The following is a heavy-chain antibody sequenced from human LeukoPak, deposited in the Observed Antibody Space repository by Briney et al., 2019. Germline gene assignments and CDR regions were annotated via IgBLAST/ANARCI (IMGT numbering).Heavy chain of an antibody. D-gene: IGHD2-2*01. CDR3: ARDQHYATDY. V-gene: IGHV1-46*03. Sequence: GASVKVSCKASGYIFTSYNMQWVRHAPGQGLEWMGMVSSSGANTKYAQKFRGRVTMTSDTSTSTVYMELSGLISDDTAVYYCARDQHYATDYWGQGALVTVCS. CDR1: GYIFTSYN. J-gene: IGHJ4*02. CDR2: VSSSGANT.